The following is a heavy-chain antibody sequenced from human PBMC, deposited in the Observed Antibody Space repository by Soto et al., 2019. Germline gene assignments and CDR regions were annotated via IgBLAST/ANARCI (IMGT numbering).Heavy chain of an antibody. CDR1: GFTFSSYA. D-gene: IGHD3-10*01. V-gene: IGHV3-23*01. CDR2: ISGSGGST. J-gene: IGHJ6*03. CDR3: AKTPASRLWFGELLSTGYYMDV. Sequence: GGSLRLSCAASGFTFSSYAMSWVRQAPGKGLEWVSAISGSGGSTYYADSVKGRFTISRDNSKNTLYLQMNSLRAEDTAVYYCAKTPASRLWFGELLSTGYYMDVWGKGTTVTVSS.